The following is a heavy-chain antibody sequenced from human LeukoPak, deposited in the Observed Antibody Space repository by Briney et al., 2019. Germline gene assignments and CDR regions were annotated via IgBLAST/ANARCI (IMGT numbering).Heavy chain of an antibody. V-gene: IGHV4-39*01. CDR3: ASSLRYCSSTSCYLGWFDS. J-gene: IGHJ5*01. Sequence: SETLSLTCSVSAGSISSRNYYWGWIRQPQGKGLEWIGSIYYSGTTYYNPSLRSRVSMSVDTSKNQFCLKLSSVTAADTAVYYCASSLRYCSSTSCYLGWFDSWGQGALVTVSS. D-gene: IGHD2-2*01. CDR2: IYYSGTT. CDR1: AGSISSRNYY.